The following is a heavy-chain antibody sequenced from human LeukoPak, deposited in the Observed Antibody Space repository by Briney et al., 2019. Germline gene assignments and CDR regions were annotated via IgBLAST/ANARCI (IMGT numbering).Heavy chain of an antibody. V-gene: IGHV1-2*02. Sequence: ASVKVSCKTSGYSFTAYYIHWVRQAPGQGLEWMGWINPNSGDTSYSVRFQGRVTVTRDTSISTAYMELSRLTSDDTAVYYCARGAFLEWLFYYFDYWGQGTLVTVSS. CDR1: GYSFTAYY. CDR3: ARGAFLEWLFYYFDY. CDR2: INPNSGDT. D-gene: IGHD3-3*02. J-gene: IGHJ4*02.